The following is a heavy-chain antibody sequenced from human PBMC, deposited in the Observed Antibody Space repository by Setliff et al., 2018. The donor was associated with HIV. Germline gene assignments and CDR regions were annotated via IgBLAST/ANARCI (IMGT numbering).Heavy chain of an antibody. Sequence: VSCKASGYTFTSYAMNWVRQAPGQGLEWMGWINTNTGNPTYAQGFTGRFVFSLDTSVSTAYLQISSLKAEDTAVYYCARGEAVAGRNWFDPWGQGTLVTVSS. D-gene: IGHD6-19*01. CDR2: INTNTGNP. V-gene: IGHV7-4-1*02. CDR1: GYTFTSYA. J-gene: IGHJ5*02. CDR3: ARGEAVAGRNWFDP.